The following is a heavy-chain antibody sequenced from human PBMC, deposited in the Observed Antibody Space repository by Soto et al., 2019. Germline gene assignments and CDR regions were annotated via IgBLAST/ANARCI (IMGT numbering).Heavy chain of an antibody. CDR3: ARRFMITFGGVIVNTGYFDY. V-gene: IGHV4-39*01. Sequence: SETLSLTCTVSGGSISSSSYYWGWIRQPPGKGLEWIGSIYYSGSTYYNPSLKSRVTISVDTSKNQFSLKLSSVTAADTAVYYCARRFMITFGGVIVNTGYFDYWGQGTLVTVSS. J-gene: IGHJ4*02. CDR2: IYYSGST. CDR1: GGSISSSSYY. D-gene: IGHD3-16*02.